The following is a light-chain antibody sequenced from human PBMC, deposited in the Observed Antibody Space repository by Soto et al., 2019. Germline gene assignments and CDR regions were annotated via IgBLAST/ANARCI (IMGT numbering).Light chain of an antibody. CDR3: QHYGRSPIT. V-gene: IGKV3-20*01. J-gene: IGKJ5*01. Sequence: EIMLTQSPATLSLSPGERATLSCRASQSVSSNLAWYQQKPGQAPRLLIYGASTRATGIPARFSGSGSATDFTLTISRLEPEDFALYYCQHYGRSPITFGQGTRLEIK. CDR2: GAS. CDR1: QSVSSN.